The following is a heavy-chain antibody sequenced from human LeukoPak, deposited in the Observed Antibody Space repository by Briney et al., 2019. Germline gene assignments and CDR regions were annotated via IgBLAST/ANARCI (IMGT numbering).Heavy chain of an antibody. CDR1: GGSISSYY. CDR2: IYYSGST. J-gene: IGHJ4*02. Sequence: SETLSLTCTVSGGSISSYYWSWIRQPPGKGLEWIGYIYYSGSTNYKPSLKSRVTISVDTSKNQFSLKLSSVTAADTAVYYCARHAYNCSSTSCPLGYWGQGTLVTVSS. CDR3: ARHAYNCSSTSCPLGY. V-gene: IGHV4-59*08. D-gene: IGHD2-2*01.